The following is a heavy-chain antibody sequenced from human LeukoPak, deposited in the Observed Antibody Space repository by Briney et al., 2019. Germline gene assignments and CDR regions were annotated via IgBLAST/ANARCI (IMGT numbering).Heavy chain of an antibody. Sequence: SETLSLTCAVSGSSILTTNWWSWARQPPGKGLEWIGEVHLSGASNYNPSLKSRVSMSIDKSRNQLSLELTSVTAADTAIYYCARESGAFSPFGFWGQGTLVTVSS. D-gene: IGHD1-26*01. J-gene: IGHJ4*02. CDR3: ARESGAFSPFGF. CDR2: VHLSGAS. V-gene: IGHV4-4*02. CDR1: GSSILTTNW.